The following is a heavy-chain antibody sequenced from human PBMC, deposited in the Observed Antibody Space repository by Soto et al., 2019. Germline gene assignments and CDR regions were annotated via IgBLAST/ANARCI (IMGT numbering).Heavy chain of an antibody. CDR3: ANDLDDYSSAIDF. V-gene: IGHV3-23*01. CDR1: GFSFRKYA. Sequence: EVQLLESGGGLVQPGGSLRLSRVGSGFSFRKYAMNWVRQAPGKGLEWVSGISGSGGSGRGFYADPVKGRFTISRDNSKNTLYLEMNRLRAEDTAVYYCANDLDDYSSAIDFWGQGTLVTVSS. D-gene: IGHD4-4*01. CDR2: ISGSGGSGRG. J-gene: IGHJ4*02.